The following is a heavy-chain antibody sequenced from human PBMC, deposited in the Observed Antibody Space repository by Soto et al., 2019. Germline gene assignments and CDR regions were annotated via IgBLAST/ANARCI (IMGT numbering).Heavy chain of an antibody. D-gene: IGHD3-3*01. CDR3: ARESRFLEWLSLNWFDP. Sequence: GGSLRLSCEASGFPISECSMNWVRQAPGKGLEWVSYISSSSGTIYYADSVKGRFTISRDNAKNSLYLQMNSLRDEDTAVYYCARESRFLEWLSLNWFDPWGQGTLVTVSS. J-gene: IGHJ5*02. CDR1: GFPISECS. V-gene: IGHV3-48*02. CDR2: ISSSSGTI.